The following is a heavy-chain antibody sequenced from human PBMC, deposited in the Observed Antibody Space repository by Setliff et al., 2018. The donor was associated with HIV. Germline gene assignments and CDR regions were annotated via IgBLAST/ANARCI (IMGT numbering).Heavy chain of an antibody. Sequence: PSETLSLTCSVSGYSISSGYHWAWIRHPQGKGLEWIGSIYHSGSTHYNPSRKSRVTISVDTSKNQFSLKLNSLTAADTAVYYCARSYCAADCAHNSPRGMDVWGQGTTVTVS. V-gene: IGHV4-38-2*01. D-gene: IGHD2-21*02. CDR3: ARSYCAADCAHNSPRGMDV. CDR2: IYHSGST. J-gene: IGHJ6*02. CDR1: GYSISSGYH.